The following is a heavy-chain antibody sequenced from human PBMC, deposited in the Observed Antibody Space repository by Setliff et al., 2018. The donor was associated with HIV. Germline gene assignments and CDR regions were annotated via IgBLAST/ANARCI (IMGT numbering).Heavy chain of an antibody. D-gene: IGHD3-10*01. J-gene: IGHJ4*02. CDR2: VNHSGST. CDR3: ARLSGGMVPNY. V-gene: IGHV4-34*01. Sequence: PSETLSLTCAVYGGSFNGYYWSWIRQPPGKGLEWIGEVNHSGSTNYNPSLKSRVTISVDPSKNQILLRLSSVTAADTAVYYCARLSGGMVPNYWGQGTLVTVSS. CDR1: GGSFNGYY.